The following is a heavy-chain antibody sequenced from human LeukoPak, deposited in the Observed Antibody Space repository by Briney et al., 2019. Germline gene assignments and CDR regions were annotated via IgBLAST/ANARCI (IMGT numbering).Heavy chain of an antibody. J-gene: IGHJ4*02. V-gene: IGHV1-2*02. CDR1: GYTFTGYY. CDR3: ARITMVRGATDY. Sequence: ASVKVSCKASGYTFTGYYMHWVRQAPGQGLEWMGWINPNSGGTNYARKFQGRVTMTRDTSISTAYMELSRLRSDDTAVYYCARITMVRGATDYWGQGTLVTVSS. CDR2: INPNSGGT. D-gene: IGHD3-10*01.